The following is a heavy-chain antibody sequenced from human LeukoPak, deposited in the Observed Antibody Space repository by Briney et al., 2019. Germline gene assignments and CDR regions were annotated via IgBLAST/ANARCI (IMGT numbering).Heavy chain of an antibody. D-gene: IGHD2-15*01. J-gene: IGHJ6*03. CDR2: IIPIFGTA. V-gene: IGHV1-69*06. Sequence: SVKVSCKASGVTFSNFAISWVRQAPGQGLEWTGGIIPIFGTANYAQKFQGRVTITADKSTSTAYMELSSLRSEDTAVYYCATRSGGSYYYYYYMDVWGKGTTVTVSS. CDR3: ATRSGGSYYYYYYMDV. CDR1: GVTFSNFA.